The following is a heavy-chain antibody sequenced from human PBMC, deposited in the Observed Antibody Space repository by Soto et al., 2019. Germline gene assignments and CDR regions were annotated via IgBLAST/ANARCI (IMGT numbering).Heavy chain of an antibody. J-gene: IGHJ3*02. Sequence: QVQLVESGGGVVQPGRSLTLSCAASGFSFSTYGMHWVRQAPGKGLEWVAVIWYDGNNNYYADSVKGRFTISRDTSKNTLYLQMNSLRAEDTALYYCARDLRLCAFDIWGQGTMVTVSS. CDR3: ARDLRLCAFDI. V-gene: IGHV3-33*01. D-gene: IGHD6-25*01. CDR2: IWYDGNNN. CDR1: GFSFSTYG.